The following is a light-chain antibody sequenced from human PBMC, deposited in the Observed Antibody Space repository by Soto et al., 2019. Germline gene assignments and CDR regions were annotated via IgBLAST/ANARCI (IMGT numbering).Light chain of an antibody. V-gene: IGKV1-39*01. J-gene: IGKJ4*01. CDR3: QQSYSTPLS. CDR2: AAS. Sequence: DIQMTQSPSSLSASVGDRVTSTCRASQSISSYLNWYQQKPGKAPKLLIYAASSLQSGVPSRFSGSGSGTDFNLTISSLQPEDLANYYCQQSYSTPLSLGGGTKVEIK. CDR1: QSISSY.